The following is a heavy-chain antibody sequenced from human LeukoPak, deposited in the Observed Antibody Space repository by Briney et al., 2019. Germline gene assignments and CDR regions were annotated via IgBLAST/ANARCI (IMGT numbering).Heavy chain of an antibody. CDR2: INHSGST. Sequence: SETLSLTCAVYGGSFSGYYWSWIRQPPGKGLEWIGEINHSGSTNYNPSLKSRVTISVDTSKNQFSLKLSSVTAADTAVYYCARGPHTGVDYYDSSGYYYWGQGTLVTVSS. J-gene: IGHJ4*02. CDR3: ARGPHTGVDYYDSSGYYY. D-gene: IGHD3-22*01. V-gene: IGHV4-34*01. CDR1: GGSFSGYY.